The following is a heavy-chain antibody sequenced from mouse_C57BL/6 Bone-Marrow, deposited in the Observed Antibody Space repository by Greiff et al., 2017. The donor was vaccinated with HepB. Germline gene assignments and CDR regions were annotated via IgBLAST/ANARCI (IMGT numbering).Heavy chain of an antibody. CDR1: GFTFSDYY. D-gene: IGHD2-1*01. V-gene: IGHV5-12*01. CDR2: ISNGGGST. Sequence: EVQVVESGGGLVQPGGSLKLSCAASGFTFSDYYMYWVRQTPEKRLEWVAYISNGGGSTYYPDTVKGRFTISRDNAKNTLYLQMSRLKSEDTAMYYCAKVSDWYFDVWGTGTTVTVSS. CDR3: AKVSDWYFDV. J-gene: IGHJ1*03.